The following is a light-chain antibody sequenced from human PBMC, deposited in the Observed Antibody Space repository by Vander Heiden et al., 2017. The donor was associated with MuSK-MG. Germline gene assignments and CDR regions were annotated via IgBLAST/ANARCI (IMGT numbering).Light chain of an antibody. Sequence: QSVLTQPPSASGPPGQRLTISCSGGSSNIGSNSVNWYQLLPGTAPKLVIYGTNQRPSGVPDRFSGSKSGTSASLAISRLRSEDEADYYCAAWDDSLSGVFFGGGTKLTVL. V-gene: IGLV1-44*01. CDR2: GTN. CDR1: SSNIGSNS. J-gene: IGLJ2*01. CDR3: AAWDDSLSGVF.